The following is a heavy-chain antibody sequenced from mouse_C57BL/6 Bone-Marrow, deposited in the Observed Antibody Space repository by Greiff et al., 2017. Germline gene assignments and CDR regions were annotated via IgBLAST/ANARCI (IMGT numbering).Heavy chain of an antibody. CDR1: GFSLSTFGMG. Sequence: QVTLKESGPGILQPSQTLSLTCSFSGFSLSTFGMGVGWIRQPSGKGLEWLAHIWWDDDKYYNPALKSRLTISKDTSKNQVFLKIANVDTADTATYYCARKITTVVPSPYYYAMDYWGQGTSVIVSS. J-gene: IGHJ4*01. CDR2: IWWDDDK. D-gene: IGHD1-1*01. CDR3: ARKITTVVPSPYYYAMDY. V-gene: IGHV8-8*01.